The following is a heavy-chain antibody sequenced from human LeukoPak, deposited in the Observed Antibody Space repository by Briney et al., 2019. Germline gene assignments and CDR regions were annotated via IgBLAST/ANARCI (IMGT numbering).Heavy chain of an antibody. Sequence: GGSLRLSCAASGFTFSSYAMHWIRQAPGKGLEYVSAISSNGGSTDYANSVKGRFTISRDNSKNTLYLEMGSLRAEDMAVYYCAREAWNYVFDYWGQGTLVTVSS. CDR1: GFTFSSYA. CDR2: ISSNGGST. V-gene: IGHV3-64*01. D-gene: IGHD1-7*01. CDR3: AREAWNYVFDY. J-gene: IGHJ4*02.